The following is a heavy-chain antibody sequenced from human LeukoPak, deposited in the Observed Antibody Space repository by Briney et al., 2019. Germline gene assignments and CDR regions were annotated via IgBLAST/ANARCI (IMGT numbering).Heavy chain of an antibody. D-gene: IGHD2-15*01. J-gene: IGHJ1*01. Sequence: PSETLSLTCTVSGYSISSGYQWAWIRQPPGKGLEWIASIHHSGATYYSPSLKSRVTMSVDTSKNQFSLKLSSVIAADTAVYYCARGHRYSHFQHWGQGTLVTLSS. CDR2: IHHSGAT. CDR3: ARGHRYSHFQH. V-gene: IGHV4-38-2*02. CDR1: GYSISSGYQ.